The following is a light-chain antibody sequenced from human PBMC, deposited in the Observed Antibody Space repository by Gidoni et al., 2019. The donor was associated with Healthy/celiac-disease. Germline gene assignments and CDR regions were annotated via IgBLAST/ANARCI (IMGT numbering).Light chain of an antibody. CDR3: QQYNSYSRT. V-gene: IGKV1-5*01. J-gene: IGKJ1*01. Sequence: DIQMTQSPSTLSASVGDRVTITCRASQSISSWLAWYQQKPGKAPKLLIYDAFSLESGVPSRFSGSGSVTEFTRTSSSLQPDDFATYYCQQYNSYSRTFGQGTKVEIK. CDR2: DAF. CDR1: QSISSW.